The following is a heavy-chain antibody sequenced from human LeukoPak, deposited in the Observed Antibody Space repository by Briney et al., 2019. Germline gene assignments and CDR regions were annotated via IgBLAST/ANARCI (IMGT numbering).Heavy chain of an antibody. Sequence: ASLKVSCKSTGYSCTGYYMHWMRQAPGQGLEWMGWINPNSGGTNYAQKFQGRVTMTRDTSISTAYMELSRLRSDDTAVYYCARRRITGTIDYWGQGTLVTVSS. D-gene: IGHD1-7*01. CDR2: INPNSGGT. V-gene: IGHV1-2*02. J-gene: IGHJ4*02. CDR3: ARRRITGTIDY. CDR1: GYSCTGYY.